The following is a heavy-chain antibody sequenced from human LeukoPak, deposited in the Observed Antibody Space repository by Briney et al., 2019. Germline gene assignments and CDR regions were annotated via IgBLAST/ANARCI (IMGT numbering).Heavy chain of an antibody. D-gene: IGHD3-10*01. CDR3: ARARWFGEFLGFDY. Sequence: PSETLSLTCTVSGGSISSYYWSWIRQPPGKGLEWIGYIYYSGSTNYKPSLKSRVTISVDTSKNQFSLKLSSVTAADTAVYYCARARWFGEFLGFDYWGQGTLVTVSS. CDR2: IYYSGST. CDR1: GGSISSYY. V-gene: IGHV4-59*01. J-gene: IGHJ4*02.